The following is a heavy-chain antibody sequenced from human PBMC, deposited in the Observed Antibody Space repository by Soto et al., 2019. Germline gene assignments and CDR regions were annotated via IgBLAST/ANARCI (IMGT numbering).Heavy chain of an antibody. CDR3: ARDDETLVLGMPGAFDI. V-gene: IGHV4-31*03. J-gene: IGHJ3*02. Sequence: QVQLQESGPGLVKPSQTLSLTCTVSGGSISSGGYYWSWIRQHPGKGLEWIGYIYYSGSTYYNPSLKSRVTISVDTSKNQFSLKLSSVTAADTAVYYCARDDETLVLGMPGAFDIWGQGTMVTVSS. CDR2: IYYSGST. D-gene: IGHD2-2*01. CDR1: GGSISSGGYY.